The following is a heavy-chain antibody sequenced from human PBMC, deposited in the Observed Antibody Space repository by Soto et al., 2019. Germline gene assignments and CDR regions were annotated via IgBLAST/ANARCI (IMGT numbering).Heavy chain of an antibody. J-gene: IGHJ6*02. D-gene: IGHD5-12*01. CDR3: ARKRWLQFYYGMDV. CDR1: GYTFTSYG. Sequence: GASVKVSCKASGYTFTSYGMMWVGQGPGKRPEWMGWISHYNGNTNYAQNLQGRVTMTTDTSTGPAYMELRSLRSDDTAVYYCARKRWLQFYYGMDVWGQGTTVTVSS. V-gene: IGHV1-18*01. CDR2: ISHYNGNT.